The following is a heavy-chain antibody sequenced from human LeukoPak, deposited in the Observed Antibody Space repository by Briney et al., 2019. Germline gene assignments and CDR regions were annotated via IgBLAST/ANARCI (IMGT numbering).Heavy chain of an antibody. Sequence: GGSLRLSCASSGFTFSSYAMHWVRQAPGKGLEYVSALRSNGGSTYYANSVKDRFTISRDNSKNTLYLQMGSLRAEDMAVYYCARRNYYDSSGYYYSAFDYWGQGTLVTVSS. CDR1: GFTFSSYA. V-gene: IGHV3-64*01. D-gene: IGHD3-22*01. CDR3: ARRNYYDSSGYYYSAFDY. J-gene: IGHJ4*02. CDR2: LRSNGGST.